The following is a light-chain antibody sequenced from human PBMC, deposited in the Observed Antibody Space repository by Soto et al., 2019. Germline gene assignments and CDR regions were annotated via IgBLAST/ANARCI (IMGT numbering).Light chain of an antibody. Sequence: PMSLSPSTLSASVGNRGTITCRASQSISSSLNWYQQKPGKAPELLIYAASSLQSGVPSRFSGSGSGTDFTLTISSLQPEDFATYYCQQSDSALVAFGQGTKLDIK. V-gene: IGKV1-39*01. CDR2: AAS. CDR1: QSISSS. CDR3: QQSDSALVA. J-gene: IGKJ1*01.